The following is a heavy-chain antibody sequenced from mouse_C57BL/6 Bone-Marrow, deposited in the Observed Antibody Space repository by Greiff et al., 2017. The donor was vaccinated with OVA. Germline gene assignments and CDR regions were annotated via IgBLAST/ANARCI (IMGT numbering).Heavy chain of an antibody. CDR2: ISAGGSYT. V-gene: IGHV5-4*01. J-gene: IGHJ4*01. Sequence: EVKLVESGGGLVKPGGSLKLSCAASGFTFSSYAMSWVRQTPGKRLEWVATISAGGSYTYYPDNVKGRVTISRDNAKNNLYLQMSHLKSEDTAMYYCARDSDDYDVGYAMDYWGQGTSVTVSS. CDR1: GFTFSSYA. D-gene: IGHD2-4*01. CDR3: ARDSDDYDVGYAMDY.